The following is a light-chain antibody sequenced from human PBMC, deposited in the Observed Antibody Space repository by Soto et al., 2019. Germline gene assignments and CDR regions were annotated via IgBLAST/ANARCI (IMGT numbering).Light chain of an antibody. CDR1: QSISSNY. CDR2: GSS. V-gene: IGKV3-20*01. Sequence: EIVMTQSPATLSVSPGERATLSCRASQSISSNYLAWYQQKPGQAPRLLINGSSRRATGIPDRFSGSGSGIDFTLTVSRLEPEDFAVYYCQQFGSLPYTFGQGTKVDIK. J-gene: IGKJ2*01. CDR3: QQFGSLPYT.